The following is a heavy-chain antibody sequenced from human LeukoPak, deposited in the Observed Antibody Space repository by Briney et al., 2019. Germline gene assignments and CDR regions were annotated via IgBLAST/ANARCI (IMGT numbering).Heavy chain of an antibody. V-gene: IGHV1-2*02. D-gene: IGHD3-9*01. Sequence: ASVKVSCKASGYTFTGYYMHWVRQAPGQGLEWMGWINPNSGGTNYAQKFQGRVTMTRDTSISTAYMELSRLRSDDTAVYYCARGGPTYYDILTGYYTPDYWGQGTLVTVSS. CDR2: INPNSGGT. CDR1: GYTFTGYY. CDR3: ARGGPTYYDILTGYYTPDY. J-gene: IGHJ4*02.